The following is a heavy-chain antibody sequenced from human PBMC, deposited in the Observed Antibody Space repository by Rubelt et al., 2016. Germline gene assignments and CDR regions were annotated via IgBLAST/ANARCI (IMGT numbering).Heavy chain of an antibody. CDR2: IYYSGST. CDR1: GGSISNYH. CDR3: ARGFASTWYYFDY. V-gene: IGHV4-59*01. Sequence: QVQLQESGPGLVKPSETLSLTCTVSGGSISNYHWSWIRQPPGKGLEWIGYIYYSGSTNYNPSLMSRVTMSVDTSKNQFSLNLSAVTAADTAVYYCARGFASTWYYFDYWGQGTLVTVSS. J-gene: IGHJ4*02. D-gene: IGHD2-8*01.